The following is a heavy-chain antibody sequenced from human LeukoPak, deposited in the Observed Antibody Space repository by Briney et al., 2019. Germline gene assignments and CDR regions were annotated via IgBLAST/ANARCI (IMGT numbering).Heavy chain of an antibody. D-gene: IGHD5-12*01. CDR3: AKDSDGYDYFDY. V-gene: IGHV3-30*18. Sequence: GGSLRLSCAASGFTFSSYGMHWVRQAPGKELEWVAVISYDGSNKYYADSVKGRFTISRDNSKNTLYLQMNSLRAEDTAVYYCAKDSDGYDYFDYWGQGTLVTVSS. CDR1: GFTFSSYG. CDR2: ISYDGSNK. J-gene: IGHJ4*02.